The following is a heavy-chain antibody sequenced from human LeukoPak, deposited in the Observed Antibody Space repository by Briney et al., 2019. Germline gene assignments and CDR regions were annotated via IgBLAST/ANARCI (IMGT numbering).Heavy chain of an antibody. D-gene: IGHD6-19*01. CDR2: ISGSGGST. CDR3: AKDTSSALYFFDY. CDR1: GFTFSNAW. Sequence: GGSLRLSCAASGFTFSNAWMSWVRQAPGKGLEWVSAISGSGGSTYYADSVKGRFTISRDNSKNTLYLQMNSLRPEDTAVYFCAKDTSSALYFFDYWGQGTLVTVSS. J-gene: IGHJ4*02. V-gene: IGHV3-23*01.